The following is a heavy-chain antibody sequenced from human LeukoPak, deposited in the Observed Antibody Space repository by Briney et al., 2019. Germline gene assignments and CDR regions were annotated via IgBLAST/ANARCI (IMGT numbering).Heavy chain of an antibody. D-gene: IGHD3-22*01. CDR1: GGFISSYY. CDR2: IYYSGST. J-gene: IGHJ4*02. V-gene: IGHV4-59*01. CDR3: ARPAVDSRSYYSRVHIRGYHFDY. Sequence: KPSETLSLTCTLSGGFISSYYWSWIRQPPGKGLEWIGYIYYSGSTNYNPSLKSRVTISVDTSKNQFSLKLSSVTAADTAVYYCARPAVDSRSYYSRVHIRGYHFDYWGQGTLVTVSS.